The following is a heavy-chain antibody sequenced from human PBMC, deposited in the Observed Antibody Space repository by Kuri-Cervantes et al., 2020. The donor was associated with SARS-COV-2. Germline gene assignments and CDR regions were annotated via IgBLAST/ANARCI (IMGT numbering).Heavy chain of an antibody. CDR1: GFTFSSYG. J-gene: IGHJ4*02. CDR2: IRYDGSNK. D-gene: IGHD1-26*01. V-gene: IGHV3-30*02. Sequence: GESLKISCAASGFTFSSYGMHWVRQAPGKGLEWVAFIRYDGSNKYYADSVKGRFTISRDNSKNTLYLQMNSLRAEDTAVYYCARPYSGSYYGYFDYWGQGTLVTVSS. CDR3: ARPYSGSYYGYFDY.